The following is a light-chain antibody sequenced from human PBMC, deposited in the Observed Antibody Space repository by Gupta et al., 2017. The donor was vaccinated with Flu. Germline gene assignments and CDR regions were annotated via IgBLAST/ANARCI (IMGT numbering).Light chain of an antibody. CDR1: SSNIGSNT. Sequence: RVTISRSGSSSNIGSNTVNWYQQLPGTAPKLLIYSNNQRPSGVPDRFSGSKSGTSASLAISGLQSEDEADYYCAAWYDSLNGYVFGTGTKVTVL. CDR2: SNN. J-gene: IGLJ1*01. CDR3: AAWYDSLNGYV. V-gene: IGLV1-44*01.